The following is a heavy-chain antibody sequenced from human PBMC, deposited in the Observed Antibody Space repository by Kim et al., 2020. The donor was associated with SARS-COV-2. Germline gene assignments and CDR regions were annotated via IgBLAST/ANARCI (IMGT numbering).Heavy chain of an antibody. J-gene: IGHJ5*02. CDR1: GGSISSSSCY. D-gene: IGHD3-10*01. CDR2: FYYSRST. Sequence: SETLSLTCTVSGGSISSSSCYWVWKRQPPGQGRVWFRSFYYSRSTNYTPALKSLVTISAATTKNQFSLKPSTVTAAATAVYSWGRRSRDRTQNNCFDPWG. CDR3: GRRSRDRTQNNCFDP. V-gene: IGHV4-39*01.